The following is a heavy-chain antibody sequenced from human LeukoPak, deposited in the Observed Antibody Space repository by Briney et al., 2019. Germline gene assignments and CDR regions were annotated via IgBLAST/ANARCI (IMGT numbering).Heavy chain of an antibody. CDR1: GFTFCSYA. CDR3: AKLSKAGIAVAGRNY. V-gene: IGHV3-23*01. CDR2: ISGSGGST. Sequence: GGSLRLSCAASGFTFCSYAMSWVGQAPGKGLEWVSAISGSGGSTYYEDSVKGRFTISRDNSKNTLYLQMNSLRAEDTAVYYCAKLSKAGIAVAGRNYWGQGTLVTVSS. J-gene: IGHJ4*02. D-gene: IGHD6-19*01.